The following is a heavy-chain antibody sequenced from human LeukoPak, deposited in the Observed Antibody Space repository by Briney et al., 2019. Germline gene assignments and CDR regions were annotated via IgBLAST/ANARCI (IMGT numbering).Heavy chain of an antibody. CDR1: GLTFSDYW. CDR2: IKEDGSEN. CDR3: ARGTRPDL. D-gene: IGHD1-14*01. J-gene: IGHJ4*02. V-gene: IGHV3-7*01. Sequence: PGGSLRLSCAASGLTFSDYWMSWVRQAPGKGLEWVANIKEDGSENYYVDSVKGRFTISRDNAENSVYLQMNSLRAEDTAVYYCARGTRPDLWGQGTLVTVSS.